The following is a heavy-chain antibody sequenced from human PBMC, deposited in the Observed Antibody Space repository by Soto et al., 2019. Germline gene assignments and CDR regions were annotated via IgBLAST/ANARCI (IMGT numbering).Heavy chain of an antibody. CDR1: GGSINSHY. V-gene: IGHV4-4*07. Sequence: QVQLQESGPGLVKPSETLSLTCTVSGGSINSHYWTWIRQPAGNGLEYVGRIYGTGTTDYNPSLESRVSMSVDTSKNQFYLRLTSVTAADSAKYFCAREKDYYYSALDVWGQGTTVAVSS. CDR2: IYGTGTT. CDR3: AREKDYYYSALDV. J-gene: IGHJ6*02. D-gene: IGHD2-21*02.